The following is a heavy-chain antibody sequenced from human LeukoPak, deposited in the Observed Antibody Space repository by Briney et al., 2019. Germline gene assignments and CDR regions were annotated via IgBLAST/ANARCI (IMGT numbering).Heavy chain of an antibody. J-gene: IGHJ4*02. CDR3: AILHHYYDSSGYYSYYFDY. CDR1: GGSFSGYY. Sequence: SETLSLTCAVYGGSFSGYYWSWIRQPPGKGLEWIGEINHSGSTNYNPSLKSRVTISVDTSKNQFSLKLSSVTAADTAVYYCAILHHYYDSSGYYSYYFDYWGQGTLVTVSS. D-gene: IGHD3-22*01. V-gene: IGHV4-34*01. CDR2: INHSGST.